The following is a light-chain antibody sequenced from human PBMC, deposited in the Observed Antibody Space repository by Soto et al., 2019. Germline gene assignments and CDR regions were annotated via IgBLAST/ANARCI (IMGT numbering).Light chain of an antibody. CDR1: ISDVGGYNY. CDR2: EVN. J-gene: IGLJ1*01. Sequence: TQAPSASGSRGQSVAIACTGTISDVGGYNYVSWYQQHPGKAPKLMIYEVNKRPSGVPDRFSGYKSGNTASLTVSGLQAEDEADYYCSSYAGSSNVFGTGTKVTVL. CDR3: SSYAGSSNV. V-gene: IGLV2-8*01.